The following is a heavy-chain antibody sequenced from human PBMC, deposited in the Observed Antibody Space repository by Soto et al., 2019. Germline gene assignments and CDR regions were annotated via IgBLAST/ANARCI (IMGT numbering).Heavy chain of an antibody. CDR1: GFIFSSYA. Sequence: EVQLLESGGGLVQPGGSLRLSCTASGFIFSSYAMNWVRQAPGKGLEWVSIISDSGGSTYYADSVKGRFTISRDNSKNTLYLQMNSLRAEDTAIYYCAKDAGSGIFWSFDLWGRGTLVTVSS. V-gene: IGHV3-23*01. J-gene: IGHJ2*01. CDR3: AKDAGSGIFWSFDL. D-gene: IGHD2-15*01. CDR2: ISDSGGST.